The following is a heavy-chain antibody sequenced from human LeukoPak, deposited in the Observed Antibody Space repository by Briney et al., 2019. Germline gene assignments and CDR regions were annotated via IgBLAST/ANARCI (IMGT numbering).Heavy chain of an antibody. Sequence: ASVKVSCKASGYTFTSYGISWGRQAPGQGLEGMGWISAYNGNTNYAQKLQGRVTMTTDTSTSTAYMELRSLRSDDTAVYYCARTKLWFGESRIDWFDPWGQGTLVTVSS. D-gene: IGHD3-10*01. CDR1: GYTFTSYG. V-gene: IGHV1-18*01. CDR2: ISAYNGNT. J-gene: IGHJ5*02. CDR3: ARTKLWFGESRIDWFDP.